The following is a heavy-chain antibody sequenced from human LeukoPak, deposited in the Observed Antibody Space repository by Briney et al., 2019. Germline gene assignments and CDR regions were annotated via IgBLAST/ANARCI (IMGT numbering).Heavy chain of an antibody. Sequence: PSETLSLTCTVSGASISSYYWSWIRQPPGKGLEWIGWIYYSGSTDYNPSLKSRVTISIDTPKNQLSLKLNSVTAADTAVYYCARGSTGQFDPWGQGTLVTVSS. J-gene: IGHJ5*02. D-gene: IGHD3-10*01. CDR3: ARGSTGQFDP. V-gene: IGHV4-59*08. CDR1: GASISSYY. CDR2: IYYSGST.